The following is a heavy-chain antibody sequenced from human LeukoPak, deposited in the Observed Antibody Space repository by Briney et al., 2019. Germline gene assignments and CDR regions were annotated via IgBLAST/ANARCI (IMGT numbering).Heavy chain of an antibody. V-gene: IGHV4-38-2*02. CDR2: IYHNGNT. CDR3: ARTNYGADFDY. D-gene: IGHD4-17*01. Sequence: SETLSLTCTVSGYSISSGYYWGWIRQPPGKGLEWFGSIYHNGNTYYNPSLKSRVTISVDTSKNQFSLKLTSVTAADTAVYYCARTNYGADFDYWGQGTLVTVSP. J-gene: IGHJ4*02. CDR1: GYSISSGYY.